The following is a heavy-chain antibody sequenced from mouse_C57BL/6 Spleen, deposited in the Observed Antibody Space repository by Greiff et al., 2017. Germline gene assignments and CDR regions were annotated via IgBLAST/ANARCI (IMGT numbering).Heavy chain of an antibody. CDR2: IDPSDSYT. D-gene: IGHD1-1*01. V-gene: IGHV1-59*01. J-gene: IGHJ4*01. Sequence: QVQLQQPGAELVRPGTSVKLSCKASGYTFTSYWMHWVKQRPGQGLEWIGVIDPSDSYTNYNQKFKGKVTLTVDTSSSTAYMQLSSLTSEDSAVYYCARDYYGSRHYAMDYWGQGTSVTVSS. CDR3: ARDYYGSRHYAMDY. CDR1: GYTFTSYW.